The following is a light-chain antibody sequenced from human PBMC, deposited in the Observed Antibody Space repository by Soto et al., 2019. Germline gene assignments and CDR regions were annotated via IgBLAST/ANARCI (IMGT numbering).Light chain of an antibody. CDR3: QKYNSAPRT. V-gene: IGKV1-27*01. CDR1: QGISNY. J-gene: IGKJ1*01. Sequence: DIQRTQSPSSLSASVGDRVTITCRASQGISNYLAWYQQKPGKVPKLRIYAASTLQSGVPSRFSGSGSGTDCTLTISSLQPEDVATYYCQKYNSAPRTFGQGTKVDI. CDR2: AAS.